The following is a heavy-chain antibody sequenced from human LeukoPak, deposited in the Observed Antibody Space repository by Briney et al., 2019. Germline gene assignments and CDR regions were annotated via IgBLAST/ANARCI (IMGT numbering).Heavy chain of an antibody. Sequence: ASVKVSCKASGYTFTSYGISWVRQAPGQGLEWMGWISAYNGNTNYAQKLQGRVTMTTDTSTSTAYMELRSLRSDDTAVYYCARGDYDFWSGYYSPFDYWGQGTLVSASS. J-gene: IGHJ4*02. CDR2: ISAYNGNT. CDR3: ARGDYDFWSGYYSPFDY. CDR1: GYTFTSYG. V-gene: IGHV1-18*01. D-gene: IGHD3-3*01.